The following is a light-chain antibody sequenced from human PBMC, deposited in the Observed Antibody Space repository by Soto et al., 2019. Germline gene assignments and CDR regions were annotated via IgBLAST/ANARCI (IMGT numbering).Light chain of an antibody. CDR3: QQYGGSPIT. J-gene: IGKJ1*01. CDR2: DAS. V-gene: IGKV3-20*01. CDR1: QSISNY. Sequence: EIVLTQSPATLSLSPGERATLSCRASQSISNYVAWYQQKPGQAPRLLIYDASDRATGIPDRFSGSGSATDFTLTISRLEPEDFALYYCQQYGGSPITFGQGTKV.